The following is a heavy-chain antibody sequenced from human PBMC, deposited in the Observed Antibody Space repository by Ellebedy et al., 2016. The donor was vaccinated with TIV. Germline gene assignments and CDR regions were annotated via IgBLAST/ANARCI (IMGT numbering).Heavy chain of an antibody. D-gene: IGHD4-17*01. J-gene: IGHJ4*02. CDR3: ARDKGAATVHYDY. V-gene: IGHV3-21*01. CDR2: ISSSSSYI. CDR1: GFTFTNAW. Sequence: GESLKISCAASGFTFTNAWMNWVRQAPGKGLEWVSSISSSSSYIYYADSVKGRFTISRDNAKNSLYLQMNSLRAEDTAVYYCARDKGAATVHYDYWGQGTLVTVSS.